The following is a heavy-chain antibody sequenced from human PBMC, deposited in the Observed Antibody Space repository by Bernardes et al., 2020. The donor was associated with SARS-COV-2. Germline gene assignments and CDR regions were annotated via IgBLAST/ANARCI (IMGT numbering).Heavy chain of an antibody. CDR2: ISWNSGSI. CDR3: AKGDYYYDSIWFDP. J-gene: IGHJ5*02. Sequence: GGSLRLSCAASGFTFDDYAMHWVRQAPGKGLEWVSGISWNSGSIGYADSVKGRFTISRDNAKNSLYLQMNSLRAEDTALYYCAKGDYYYDSIWFDPWGQGTLVTVSS. CDR1: GFTFDDYA. V-gene: IGHV3-9*01. D-gene: IGHD3-22*01.